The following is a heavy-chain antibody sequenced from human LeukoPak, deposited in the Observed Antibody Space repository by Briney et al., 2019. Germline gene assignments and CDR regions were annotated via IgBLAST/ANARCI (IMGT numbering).Heavy chain of an antibody. CDR3: ATENYDSSGYYSNWFDP. D-gene: IGHD3-22*01. V-gene: IGHV5-51*01. CDR1: GYRFTSYF. Sequence: GESLKISWKGSGYRFTSYFIGWVRQMPGKDLEWMGIIDPGDSDTSYSPYFQGQVTISADKSISTAYLQWSRLKASDTAMYYCATENYDSSGYYSNWFDPWGQGTLVTVSS. CDR2: IDPGDSDT. J-gene: IGHJ5*02.